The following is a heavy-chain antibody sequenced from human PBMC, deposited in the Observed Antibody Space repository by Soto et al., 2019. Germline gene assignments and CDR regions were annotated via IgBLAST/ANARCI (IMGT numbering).Heavy chain of an antibody. CDR1: GYTFTSYG. CDR2: ISAYNGNT. J-gene: IGHJ6*02. D-gene: IGHD3-10*01. Sequence: GASVKVSCKASGYTFTSYGISWVRQAPGQGLEWMGWISAYNGNTNYAQKLQGRVTMTTDTSTSTAYMELRSLRSDDTAVYYCARDGSGSWPDGNSVYYYGMDVWGQGTTVTVSS. CDR3: ARDGSGSWPDGNSVYYYGMDV. V-gene: IGHV1-18*01.